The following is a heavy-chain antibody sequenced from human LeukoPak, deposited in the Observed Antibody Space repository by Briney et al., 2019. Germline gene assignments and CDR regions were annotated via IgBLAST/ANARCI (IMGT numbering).Heavy chain of an antibody. J-gene: IGHJ4*02. CDR2: MNPNSGNT. CDR3: GRGRGNGRPENYFDY. CDR1: GYTFTSYD. D-gene: IGHD2-8*01. Sequence: ASVNVSCKASGYTFTSYDINWVRPATGQGLEWMGWMNPNSGNTGYAQKFQGKVTMTRNNSISTAYMELSSLRSEDTAVYYCGRGRGNGRPENYFDYWGQGTLVTVSS. V-gene: IGHV1-8*01.